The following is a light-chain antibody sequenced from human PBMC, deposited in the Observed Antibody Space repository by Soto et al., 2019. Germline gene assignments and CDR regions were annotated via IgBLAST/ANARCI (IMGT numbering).Light chain of an antibody. CDR3: QQSYTPLT. CDR2: AAS. CDR1: QSISSY. V-gene: IGKV1-39*01. Sequence: DIPMTQSPSTLSASVGDRVTITCRASQSISSYLNWYQQKPGKAPKLLIYAASSLQSGVPSRFSGSGSGTDFTLTISSLQPEDFATYYCQQSYTPLTFGGGTKVDIK. J-gene: IGKJ4*01.